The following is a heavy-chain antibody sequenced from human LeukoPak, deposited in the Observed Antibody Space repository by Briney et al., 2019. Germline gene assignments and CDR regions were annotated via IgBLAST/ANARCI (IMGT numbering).Heavy chain of an antibody. CDR1: GGSFSGYY. D-gene: IGHD3-9*01. CDR2: INHSGST. V-gene: IGHV4-34*01. J-gene: IGHJ4*02. CDR3: ARGGGVLRYFDWLPQRETIDY. Sequence: KPSETLSLTCAVYGGSFSGYYWSWLRQPPGKGLEWIGEINHSGSTNYNPSLKSRVTISVDTSKNQFSLKLSSVTAADTAVYYCARGGGVLRYFDWLPQRETIDYWGQGTLVTVSS.